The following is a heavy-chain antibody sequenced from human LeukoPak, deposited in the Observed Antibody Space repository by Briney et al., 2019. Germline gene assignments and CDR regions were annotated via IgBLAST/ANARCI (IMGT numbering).Heavy chain of an antibody. J-gene: IGHJ6*02. Sequence: TGGSLRLSCAASGFTFSSYWVSWVRQAPGKGLEWVANIKQDGSEKYHVDSVKGRFTISRDNAKNSLYLQMNSLRAEDTAVYYCASTNYYYGMDVWGQGTTVTVSS. CDR2: IKQDGSEK. CDR3: ASTNYYYGMDV. CDR1: GFTFSSYW. V-gene: IGHV3-7*01.